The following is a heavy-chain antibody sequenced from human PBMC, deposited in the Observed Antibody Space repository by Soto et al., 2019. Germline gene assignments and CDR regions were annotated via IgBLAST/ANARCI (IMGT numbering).Heavy chain of an antibody. D-gene: IGHD2-8*02. V-gene: IGHV1-69*02. CDR3: ASVVVYAAGPFDY. CDR2: IIPILGIA. Sequence: SVKVSCKASGGTFSSYTISWVRQAPGQGLEWMGRIIPILGIANYAQKFQGRVTITADKSTSTAYMELSSLRSEDTAVYYCASVVVYAAGPFDYSGQGPLVTVSS. CDR1: GGTFSSYT. J-gene: IGHJ4*02.